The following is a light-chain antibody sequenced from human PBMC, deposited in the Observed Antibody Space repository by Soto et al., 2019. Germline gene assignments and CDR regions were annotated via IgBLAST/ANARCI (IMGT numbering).Light chain of an antibody. CDR1: QSLLHSNAYDT. J-gene: IGKJ5*01. V-gene: IGKV2-28*01. CDR2: LGS. CDR3: RQGLQTPST. Sequence: DIVMTQSPLSLPVTPGEPASISCRSSQSLLHSNAYDTLDGYLQKPGRSPQLLIYLGSTRASGGPDRLSGSGSGTDFTLKISRVEAEDVGVYYCRQGLQTPSTFGQGTRLEIK.